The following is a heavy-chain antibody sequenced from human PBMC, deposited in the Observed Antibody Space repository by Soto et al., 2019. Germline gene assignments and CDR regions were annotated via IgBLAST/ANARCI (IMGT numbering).Heavy chain of an antibody. V-gene: IGHV1-2*04. Sequence: QVQLVQSGAEVKKPGASVKVSCKASGYTFTGYYMHWVRQAPGQGLEWMGWINPNSGGTNYAQKVQGWVTMTRDTSISTAYMELSRLRSDDTAVYYCARVGDYSSGWNYWGQGTLVTVSS. J-gene: IGHJ4*02. CDR2: INPNSGGT. CDR3: ARVGDYSSGWNY. D-gene: IGHD6-19*01. CDR1: GYTFTGYY.